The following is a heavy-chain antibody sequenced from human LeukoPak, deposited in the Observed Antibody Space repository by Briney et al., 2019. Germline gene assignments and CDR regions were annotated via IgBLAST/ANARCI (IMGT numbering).Heavy chain of an antibody. CDR3: ARTDYGDYVWNRWFDP. CDR1: GGSISSSTSY. Sequence: SETLSLTCTVSGGSISSSTSYWGWIRQPPGKGLEWIGSIYATGSTYYKSSLKSRVTISVDTSKNQFSLKLSSVTAADTAVYYCARTDYGDYVWNRWFDPWGQGTLVTVSS. D-gene: IGHD4-17*01. J-gene: IGHJ5*02. CDR2: IYATGST. V-gene: IGHV4-39*07.